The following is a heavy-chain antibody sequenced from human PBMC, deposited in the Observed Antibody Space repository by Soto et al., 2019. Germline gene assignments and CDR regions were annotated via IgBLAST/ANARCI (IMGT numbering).Heavy chain of an antibody. V-gene: IGHV3-30-3*01. Sequence: PGGSLRLSCPASGFTFSSYAMHWVRQAPGKGLEWVAVISYDGSNKYYADSVKGRFTISRDNSKNTLYLKMNSLRAEDTAVYYCAREGSSSWIYYYYYGMDVWGQGTTVTVSS. CDR3: AREGSSSWIYYYYYGMDV. CDR1: GFTFSSYA. D-gene: IGHD6-13*01. J-gene: IGHJ6*02. CDR2: ISYDGSNK.